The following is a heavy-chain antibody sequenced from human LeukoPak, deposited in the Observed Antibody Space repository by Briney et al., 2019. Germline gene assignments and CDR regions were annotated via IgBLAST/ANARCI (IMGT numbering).Heavy chain of an antibody. CDR2: IYSGGST. V-gene: IGHV3-53*01. J-gene: IGHJ4*02. CDR1: GFTVSSNY. CDR3: ARLLFYDSSGYPDY. D-gene: IGHD3-22*01. Sequence: GGSLRLSCAASGFTVSSNYMSWVRQAPGKGLEWVSVIYSGGSTYYADSVKGRFTISRDNSKNTLYLQMNSLRAEDTAVYYCARLLFYDSSGYPDYWGQGTLVTVSS.